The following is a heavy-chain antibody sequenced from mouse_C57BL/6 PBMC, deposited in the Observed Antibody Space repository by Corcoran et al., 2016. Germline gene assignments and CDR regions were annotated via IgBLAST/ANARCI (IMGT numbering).Heavy chain of an antibody. CDR2: IYPRSGNT. Sequence: QVQLQQYGAELARPGASVKLSCKASGYTFTSYGISWVKQRTGQGLEWIGEIYPRSGNTYYNEKFKGKATLTADKSSSTAYMELRSLTSEDSAVYFCARSTMVTPAWFAYWGQGTLVTVSA. D-gene: IGHD2-2*01. CDR1: GYTFTSYG. J-gene: IGHJ3*01. V-gene: IGHV1-81*01. CDR3: ARSTMVTPAWFAY.